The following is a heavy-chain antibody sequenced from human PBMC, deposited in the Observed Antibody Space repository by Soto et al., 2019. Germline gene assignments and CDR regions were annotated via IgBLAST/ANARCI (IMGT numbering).Heavy chain of an antibody. CDR1: GYPVTAYY. D-gene: IGHD3-3*01. CDR3: ARGGGVGVAGSAAFDM. V-gene: IGHV1-2*02. CDR2: INPATGAA. Sequence: QLHLVQSGAVVKKPGASVTVSCSASGYPVTAYYMHWVRQAPGRGLEWMGGINPATGAAKYTQTFRGGVTMTRDTSPSTVFMELGGLPPEDTAVFYWARGGGVGVAGSAAFDMWGQGTLVTVSS. J-gene: IGHJ3*02.